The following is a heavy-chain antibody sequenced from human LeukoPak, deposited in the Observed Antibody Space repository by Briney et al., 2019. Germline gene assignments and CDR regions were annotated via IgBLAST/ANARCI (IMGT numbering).Heavy chain of an antibody. CDR2: IWYDGSNK. CDR3: ARYTLYSYGSPYYFDY. J-gene: IGHJ4*02. V-gene: IGHV3-33*01. CDR1: GFTFSSYG. D-gene: IGHD5-18*01. Sequence: TGGSLRLSCAASGFTFSSYGMHWVRKPPAKGLEGVAVIWYDGSNKYYADSVKGGFTISRDNSKNTLYLQMNSLRAEDTAVYYCARYTLYSYGSPYYFDYWGQGTLVTVSS.